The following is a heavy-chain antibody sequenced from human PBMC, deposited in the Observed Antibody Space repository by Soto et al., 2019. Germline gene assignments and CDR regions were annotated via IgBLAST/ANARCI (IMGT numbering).Heavy chain of an antibody. V-gene: IGHV1-58*01. D-gene: IGHD2-8*01. CDR3: AADRGYCTNGVCYPYYYDGMDV. Sequence: QMQLVQSGPEVKKPGTSVKVSCKASGFTFTSSAVQWVRQARGQRLEWIGWIVVGSGNTNYAQKFQERVTITRDMSTSTAYMELSSLRSEDTAVYYCAADRGYCTNGVCYPYYYDGMDVWGQGTTVTVSS. J-gene: IGHJ6*02. CDR2: IVVGSGNT. CDR1: GFTFTSSA.